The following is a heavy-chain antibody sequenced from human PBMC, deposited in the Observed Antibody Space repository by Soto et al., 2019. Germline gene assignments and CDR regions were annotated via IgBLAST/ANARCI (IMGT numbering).Heavy chain of an antibody. CDR1: GYTFSNDA. D-gene: IGHD1-7*01. CDR2: VSAYNGNT. V-gene: IGHV1-18*01. CDR3: ARASRYYWNYMMY. J-gene: IGHJ4*02. Sequence: QVQLVQSGAEVKKPGASVKVSCKASGYTFSNDAITWVRQAPGQGLEGMGWVSAYNGNTNYAPKFKGRVTMTTDTSTSTAYMEIRSLRYDDTAVYFCARASRYYWNYMMYWGQGTLVTVSS.